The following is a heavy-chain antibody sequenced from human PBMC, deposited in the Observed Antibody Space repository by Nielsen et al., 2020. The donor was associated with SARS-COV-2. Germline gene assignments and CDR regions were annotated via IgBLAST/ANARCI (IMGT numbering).Heavy chain of an antibody. D-gene: IGHD3-10*01. Sequence: GGSLRLSCAASGFTFSSYDTHWVRQATGKGLEWVSAIGTAGDTYYPGSVKGRFTISRENAKNSLYLQMNSLRAGDTAVYYCATRLLWFGESISWGQGTLVTVSS. CDR1: GFTFSSYD. V-gene: IGHV3-13*04. CDR3: ATRLLWFGESIS. J-gene: IGHJ4*02. CDR2: IGTAGDT.